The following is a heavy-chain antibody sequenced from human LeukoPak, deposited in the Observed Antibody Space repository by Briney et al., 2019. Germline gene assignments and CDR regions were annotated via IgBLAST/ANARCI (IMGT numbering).Heavy chain of an antibody. CDR3: ARVRAYCGGDCWGFDY. CDR2: IYYSGRT. V-gene: IGHV4-59*01. D-gene: IGHD2-21*02. Sequence: SETLSLTCSVSGGSISSYYWSWIRQPPGRGLEWIGYIYYSGRTSYNPSLKSRVTISVDTSKNQFSLRLSSVTAADTAVYYCARVRAYCGGDCWGFDYWGQGTLVTVSS. CDR1: GGSISSYY. J-gene: IGHJ4*02.